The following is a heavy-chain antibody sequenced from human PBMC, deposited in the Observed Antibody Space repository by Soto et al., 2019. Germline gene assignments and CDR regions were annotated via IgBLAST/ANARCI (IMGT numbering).Heavy chain of an antibody. CDR1: GYMFTSNG. D-gene: IGHD5-12*01. CDR2: IGAYNGNT. J-gene: IGHJ6*02. V-gene: IGHV1-18*01. CDR3: ARDRGLAGGMDV. Sequence: QVQLVQSGPEVKKPGASVKVSCKASGYMFTSNGFSWVRQAPGQGLEWMGWIGAYNGNTNYAQNFQDRVTMTTDTPTSIAYMELRSLRSDDTAVYFCARDRGLAGGMDVWGQGTTVTVSS.